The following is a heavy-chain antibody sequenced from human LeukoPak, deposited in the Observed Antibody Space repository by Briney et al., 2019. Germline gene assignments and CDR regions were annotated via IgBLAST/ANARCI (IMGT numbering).Heavy chain of an antibody. CDR3: ARDNYRKFDY. CDR2: INQDGSEK. J-gene: IGHJ4*02. CDR1: GFTFDDYW. Sequence: GGSLRLSCGASGFTFDDYWMSWVRQAPGQGLEWVANINQDGSEKYYLDSAKGRFTISRDNARNSLYLQVNSLRAEDTAVYYCARDNYRKFDYWGQGTLVTVSS. D-gene: IGHD4-11*01. V-gene: IGHV3-7*01.